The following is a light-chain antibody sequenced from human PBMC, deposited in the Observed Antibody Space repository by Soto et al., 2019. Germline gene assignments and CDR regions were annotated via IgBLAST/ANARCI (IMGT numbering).Light chain of an antibody. Sequence: PGERATLSCRASQNVSPTYLAWYQQKPGQAPRLLIYGASTRATGVPDRFSGSGSGPDFTLVISTLEPEDFALYYCQHYDKSPMWTFGQGTKVE. CDR2: GAS. CDR3: QHYDKSPMWT. J-gene: IGKJ1*01. CDR1: QNVSPTY. V-gene: IGKV3-20*01.